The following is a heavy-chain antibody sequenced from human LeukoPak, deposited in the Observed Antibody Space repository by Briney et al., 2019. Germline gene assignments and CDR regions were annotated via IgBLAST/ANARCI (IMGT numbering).Heavy chain of an antibody. V-gene: IGHV1-8*01. D-gene: IGHD3-3*01. CDR2: MNPNSGNT. CDR1: GYTFTSYD. Sequence: ASVKVSCKASGYTFTSYDINWVRQATGQGLEWMGWMNPNSGNTGYAQKFQGRVTMTRNTSISTAYMELSSLRSEDTAVYYCARVHLEWASPGDYYYYYMDVWGKGTTVTVSS. CDR3: ARVHLEWASPGDYYYYYMDV. J-gene: IGHJ6*03.